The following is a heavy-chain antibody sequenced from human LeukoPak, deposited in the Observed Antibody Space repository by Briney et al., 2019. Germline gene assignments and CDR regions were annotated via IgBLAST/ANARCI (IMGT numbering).Heavy chain of an antibody. CDR2: IYHSGST. V-gene: IGHV4-30-2*01. CDR3: ARVGDSSDYYASDI. D-gene: IGHD3-22*01. CDR1: GGSISSSSYY. Sequence: KSSETLSLTCTVSGGSISSSSYYWGWIRQPPGKGLEWIGYIYHSGSTYSNPSLKSRATISVDWSKNQFSLKLSSVTAADTAVYYCARVGDSSDYYASDIWGQGTMVTVSS. J-gene: IGHJ3*02.